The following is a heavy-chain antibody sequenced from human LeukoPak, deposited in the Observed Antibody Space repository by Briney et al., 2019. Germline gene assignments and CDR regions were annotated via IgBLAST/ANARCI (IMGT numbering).Heavy chain of an antibody. CDR1: GFTFSNAW. D-gene: IGHD1-26*01. Sequence: PGGSLRLSCAASGFTFSNAWMSWVRQAPGKGLEWVGRIKSKTDGGTTDYAAPVKGRFTISRDDSKNTLYLQTNSLKAEDTAVYYCTTDRREGSYYNFDYWGQGTLVTVSS. V-gene: IGHV3-15*01. CDR3: TTDRREGSYYNFDY. J-gene: IGHJ4*02. CDR2: IKSKTDGGTT.